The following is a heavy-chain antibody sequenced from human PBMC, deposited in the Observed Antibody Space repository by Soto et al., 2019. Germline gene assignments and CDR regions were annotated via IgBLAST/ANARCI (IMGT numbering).Heavy chain of an antibody. J-gene: IGHJ4*02. CDR1: GRSISSVNYY. V-gene: IGHV4-30-4*01. CDR2: IYYSGST. D-gene: IGHD2-15*01. Sequence: QVQLQESGPGLVKPSQTLSLTCTVSGRSISSVNYYWSWIRQPPGKGLEWIGYIYYSGSTYYNPYLRSRVTISVDTSKNQFSLKLSSVTAAATAVYYCARYGSGECNRGSCYSPFDYWGQGTLVTVSS. CDR3: ARYGSGECNRGSCYSPFDY.